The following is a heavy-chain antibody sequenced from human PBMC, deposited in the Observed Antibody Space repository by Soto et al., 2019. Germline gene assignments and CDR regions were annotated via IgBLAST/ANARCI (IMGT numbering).Heavy chain of an antibody. CDR1: GFTFSSYA. J-gene: IGHJ4*02. CDR2: IRGSGGTS. CDR3: AKDPYRWSYQYNFDF. D-gene: IGHD1-26*01. V-gene: IGHV3-23*01. Sequence: EVQLLESGGGLVQPWGSLRLSCAASGFTFSSYAMSWFRQAPGKGLEWVSAIRGSGGTSYYADSVKGRFTISRDNSKNTLYLQMNSLRADDTAVYFCAKDPYRWSYQYNFDFWGQGTLVTVSS.